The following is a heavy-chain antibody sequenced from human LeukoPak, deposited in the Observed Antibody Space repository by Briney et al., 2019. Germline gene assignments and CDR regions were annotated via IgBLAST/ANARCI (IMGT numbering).Heavy chain of an antibody. D-gene: IGHD6-13*01. CDR2: ISGDGRGT. V-gene: IGHV3-43*02. CDR1: EFSFYDFA. Sequence: GGSLRLSCAASEFSFYDFAMHWVRQAPGKGLEWVSVISGDGRGTYYADSVKGRFTISRDNSKNSLSLQMSSLRPEDTALYFCARDIQYGNTWYFEFRGQGTPVTVSS. CDR3: ARDIQYGNTWYFEF. J-gene: IGHJ1*01.